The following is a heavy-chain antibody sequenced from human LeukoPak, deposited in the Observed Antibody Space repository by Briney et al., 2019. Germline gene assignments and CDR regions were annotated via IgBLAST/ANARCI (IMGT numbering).Heavy chain of an antibody. CDR1: GFTVSSNS. CDR2: IYSGGNT. Sequence: GGSLRLSCTVSGFTVSSNSWSWVRQAPGKGLEWVSFIYSGGNTHYSDSVTGRFTISRDNSKNTLYLQMNSLRVEDTAVYYCVRGCNRASCPYYFDSWAVGTLVTVSS. J-gene: IGHJ4*02. V-gene: IGHV3-53*01. D-gene: IGHD2/OR15-2a*01. CDR3: VRGCNRASCPYYFDS.